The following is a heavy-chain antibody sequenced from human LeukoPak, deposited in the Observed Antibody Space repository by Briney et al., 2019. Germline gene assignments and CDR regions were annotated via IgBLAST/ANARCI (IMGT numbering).Heavy chain of an antibody. CDR3: ARDNSVGDNAWWFDP. Sequence: GASVKVSCKASGYTFTGYYMHWVRQAPGQGLEWMGLINPTGGSTGYAQKFLGRVTMTRDMSTSTDYMELSSLRSEDTAIYYCARDNSVGDNAWWFDPWGQGTLVTVSS. CDR1: GYTFTGYY. V-gene: IGHV1-46*01. D-gene: IGHD1-26*01. CDR2: INPTGGST. J-gene: IGHJ5*02.